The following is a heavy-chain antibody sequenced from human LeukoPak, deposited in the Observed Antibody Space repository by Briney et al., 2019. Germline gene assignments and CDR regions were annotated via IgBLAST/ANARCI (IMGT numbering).Heavy chain of an antibody. J-gene: IGHJ6*03. CDR2: IYYSGST. Sequence: SETLSLTCTVSGGSITSYYWTWIRQPPGKGLEWIGYIYYSGSTNYNPSLKSRVTISVDTSKNQFSLKLSSVTAADTAVYYCAGIAVAGGYYYYSMDVWGKGTTVTVSS. D-gene: IGHD6-19*01. CDR1: GGSITSYY. V-gene: IGHV4-59*08. CDR3: AGIAVAGGYYYYSMDV.